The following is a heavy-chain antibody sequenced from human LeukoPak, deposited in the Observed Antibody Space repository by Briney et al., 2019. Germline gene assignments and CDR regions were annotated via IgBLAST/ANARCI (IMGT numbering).Heavy chain of an antibody. CDR1: GFTFSSYA. CDR2: IRANGGGT. V-gene: IGHV3-23*01. J-gene: IGHJ4*02. Sequence: GGSLRLSCAASGFTFSSYAMTWVRQAPGKGLEWVSTIRANGGGTHYAESLRGRFTISRDNSKNTLYLQMNSLRADDTAVYYCARIYPRLAAAGNWGQGTLVTVPS. CDR3: ARIYPRLAAAGN. D-gene: IGHD6-13*01.